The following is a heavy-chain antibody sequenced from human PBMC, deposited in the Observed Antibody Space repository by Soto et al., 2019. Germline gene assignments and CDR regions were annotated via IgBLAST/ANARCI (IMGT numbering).Heavy chain of an antibody. V-gene: IGHV3-53*01. CDR3: ATRPLLPGAP. D-gene: IGHD3-22*01. Sequence: EVQLVESGGGLIQPGGSLRLSCAASGFTFSSNDMHWVRQAPGKGLEWVSLIYSSGSTSYADSVKGRFTISRDNYKNTLYLQMSSLRAEDTAVYSCATRPLLPGAPWGQWTMVTVSS. CDR2: IYSSGST. J-gene: IGHJ3*01. CDR1: GFTFSSND.